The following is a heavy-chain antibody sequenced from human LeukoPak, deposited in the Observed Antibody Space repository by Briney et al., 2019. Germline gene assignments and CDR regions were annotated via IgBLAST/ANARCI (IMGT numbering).Heavy chain of an antibody. V-gene: IGHV1-2*02. Sequence: ASVKVSCKASGYSFTAYYMHWVRQAPGQGLEWMGWINPNSGGTNYAQKFQGRVTMTRDTSISTAYMELSRLRSDDTAVYYCARVARGYCSGGSCYSGWFDPWGQGTLVTVSS. CDR1: GYSFTAYY. CDR2: INPNSGGT. D-gene: IGHD2-15*01. CDR3: ARVARGYCSGGSCYSGWFDP. J-gene: IGHJ5*02.